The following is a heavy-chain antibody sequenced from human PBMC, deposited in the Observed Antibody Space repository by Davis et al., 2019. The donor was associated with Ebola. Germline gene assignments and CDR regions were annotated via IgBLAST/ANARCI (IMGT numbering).Heavy chain of an antibody. CDR1: GFTFSDYY. CDR2: ISSSGSTI. D-gene: IGHD1-26*01. Sequence: GESLKISCAASGFTFSDYYMSWIRQAPGKGLEWVSYISSSGSTIYYADSVKGRFTISRDNAKNSLYLQMNSLRAEDTTVYYCARGGGSSKRTMGYWGQGTLVTVSS. V-gene: IGHV3-11*01. CDR3: ARGGGSSKRTMGY. J-gene: IGHJ4*02.